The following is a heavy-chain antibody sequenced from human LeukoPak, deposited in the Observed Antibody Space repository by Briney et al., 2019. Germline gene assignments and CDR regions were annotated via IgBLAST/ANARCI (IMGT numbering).Heavy chain of an antibody. D-gene: IGHD6-13*01. J-gene: IGHJ4*02. CDR1: GSTVSSNY. V-gene: IGHV3-23*01. CDR3: AKEDGYSRAPPRFFYLDY. CDR2: ISGSGGST. Sequence: PGGSLRLSCATSGSTVSSNYMSWVRQAPGKGLEWVSAISGSGGSTYYADSVKGRFTISRDNSKNTLYLQMNSLRAEDTAVYYCAKEDGYSRAPPRFFYLDYWGQGTLVTVSS.